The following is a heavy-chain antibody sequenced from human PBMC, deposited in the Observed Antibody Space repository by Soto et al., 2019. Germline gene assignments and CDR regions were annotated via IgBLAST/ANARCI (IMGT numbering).Heavy chain of an antibody. CDR3: ARAYGGNPALFDP. CDR2: ISTGGST. J-gene: IGHJ5*02. V-gene: IGHV3-53*01. D-gene: IGHD4-17*01. Sequence: EVQLVESGGGLIQPGGSLRLSCAASGFTVSRDYMSWVRQAPGKGLEWVSVISTGGSTYYADSVKGRFTFSRDNSKNPLYLQMNSLRAEDTAVYYCARAYGGNPALFDPWGQGTLVTVSS. CDR1: GFTVSRDY.